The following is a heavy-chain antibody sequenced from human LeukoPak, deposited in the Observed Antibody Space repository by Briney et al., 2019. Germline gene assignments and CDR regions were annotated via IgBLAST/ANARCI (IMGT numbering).Heavy chain of an antibody. J-gene: IGHJ4*02. CDR2: ISGSGFST. D-gene: IGHD4/OR15-4a*01. CDR1: GFTFSSYA. V-gene: IGHV3-23*01. CDR3: AKGLWYFDY. Sequence: GGCLRLSCAASGFTFSSYAMSWVRQAPGKGLEWGSAISGSGFSTYYADSVKGRFTISRDNSKNTLYLQMNSLRAEDTAVYYCAKGLWYFDYWGQGTLVTVSS.